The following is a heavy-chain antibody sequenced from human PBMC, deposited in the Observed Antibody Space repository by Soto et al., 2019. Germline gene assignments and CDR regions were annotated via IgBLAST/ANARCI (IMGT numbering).Heavy chain of an antibody. CDR2: IDPSDSYT. CDR1: GYSFTSYW. D-gene: IGHD2-2*01. Sequence: GESLKISCKGSGYSFTSYWISWVRQMPGKGLEWMGRIDPSDSYTNYSPSFQGHVTISADKSISTAYLQWSSLKASDTAMYYCARLYCSSTSCYHFDYWGQGTLVTVSS. CDR3: ARLYCSSTSCYHFDY. V-gene: IGHV5-10-1*01. J-gene: IGHJ4*02.